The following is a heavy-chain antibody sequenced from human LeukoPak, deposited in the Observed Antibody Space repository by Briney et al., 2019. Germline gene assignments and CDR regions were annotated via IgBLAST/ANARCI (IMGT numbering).Heavy chain of an antibody. J-gene: IGHJ4*02. CDR2: IYYSGST. Sequence: SETLSLTCTVSGGSISSSSYYWGWIRQPPGKGLEWIGSIYYSGSTNYNPSLKSRVTISVDTSKNQFSLKLSSVTAADTAVYYCARGLDGIFDYWGQGTLVTVSS. CDR3: ARGLDGIFDY. CDR1: GGSISSSSYY. D-gene: IGHD5-24*01. V-gene: IGHV4-39*07.